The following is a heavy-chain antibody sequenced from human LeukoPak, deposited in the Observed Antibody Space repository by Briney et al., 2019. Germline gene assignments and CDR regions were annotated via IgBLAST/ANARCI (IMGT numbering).Heavy chain of an antibody. Sequence: SVKVSCKASGGTFSSYAISWVRQAPGQGLEWMGGIIPIFGTANYAQKFQGRVTITADESTSTAYMELSSLRSEDTAVYYCARALEYCSGGSCLYDWGQGTLVTVSS. CDR3: ARALEYCSGGSCLYD. CDR1: GGTFSSYA. CDR2: IIPIFGTA. D-gene: IGHD2-15*01. J-gene: IGHJ4*02. V-gene: IGHV1-69*13.